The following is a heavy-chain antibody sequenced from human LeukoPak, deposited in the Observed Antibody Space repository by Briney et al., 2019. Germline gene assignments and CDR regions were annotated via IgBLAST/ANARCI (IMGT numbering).Heavy chain of an antibody. J-gene: IGHJ4*02. CDR3: ARVDSSGYIHDY. D-gene: IGHD3-22*01. CDR1: GYTFTSYY. Sequence: ASVKVSCKASGYTFTSYYMHWVRQAPGQGLEWMGMINPSGGSTSYAQKFQGRVTMTRDTSTTTVYMELSSLRSEDMAMYYCARVDSSGYIHDYWGQGTLVTVSS. V-gene: IGHV1-46*01. CDR2: INPSGGST.